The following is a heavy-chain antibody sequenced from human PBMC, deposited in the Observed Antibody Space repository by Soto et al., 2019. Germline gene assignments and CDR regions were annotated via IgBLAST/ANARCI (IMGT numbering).Heavy chain of an antibody. Sequence: VSVKVSCKSSGYAFTSYAMHWVRQAPGQRLEWMGWINVGNGDTKSSQKFQDRVTITRDTSATTAYMELSTLRSEDTAVYFCARGGYSSTSYYGFDVWGQGTTVTVSS. D-gene: IGHD5-12*01. J-gene: IGHJ6*02. CDR2: INVGNGDT. V-gene: IGHV1-3*01. CDR1: GYAFTSYA. CDR3: ARGGYSSTSYYGFDV.